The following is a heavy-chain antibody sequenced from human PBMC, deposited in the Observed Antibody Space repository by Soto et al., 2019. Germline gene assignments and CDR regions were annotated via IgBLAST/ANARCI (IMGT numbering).Heavy chain of an antibody. CDR2: IIPIFGTA. CDR3: ARVVPGAEAWFGP. D-gene: IGHD2-2*01. V-gene: IGHV1-69*05. J-gene: IGHJ5*02. CDR1: GGTFSSYA. Sequence: SVKVSCKASGGTFSSYAISWVRQAPGQGLEWMGGIIPIFGTANYAQKFQGRVTMTTDTSTTTAYMELRSLRSDDTAVYYCARVVPGAEAWFGPWGQGTLVTVSS.